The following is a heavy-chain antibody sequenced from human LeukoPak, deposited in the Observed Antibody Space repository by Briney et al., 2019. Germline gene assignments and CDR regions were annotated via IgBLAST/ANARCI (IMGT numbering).Heavy chain of an antibody. J-gene: IGHJ4*02. V-gene: IGHV4-39*01. CDR3: ARLALRGVIISHFDY. Sequence: SETLSLTCTVSGGSISSSSYYWGWIRQPPGKGLESIGNIYYSGSTYYNPYLKSRVTISVDTSKNQFSLKLSSVTAADTAVYYCARLALRGVIISHFDYWGQGTLVTVSS. D-gene: IGHD3-10*01. CDR1: GGSISSSSYY. CDR2: IYYSGST.